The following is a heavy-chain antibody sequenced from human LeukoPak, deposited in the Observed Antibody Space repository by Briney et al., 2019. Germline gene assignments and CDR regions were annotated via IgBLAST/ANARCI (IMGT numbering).Heavy chain of an antibody. J-gene: IGHJ6*03. CDR2: INTNTGNP. CDR3: AREGCTSTTCYAGLPLYYMDV. Sequence: ASVKVSCKASGYTFTNYAMNWVRQAPGQGLEWMGWINTNTGNPTYAQDFTGRFVFSLDTSVSTAYLQISSLKAEDTAVYYCAREGCTSTTCYAGLPLYYMDVWGKGTTVPVSS. D-gene: IGHD2-2*01. CDR1: GYTFTNYA. V-gene: IGHV7-4-1*02.